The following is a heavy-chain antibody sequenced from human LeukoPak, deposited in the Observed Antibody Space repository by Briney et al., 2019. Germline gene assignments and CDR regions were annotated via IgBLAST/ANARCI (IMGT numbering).Heavy chain of an antibody. V-gene: IGHV4-59*01. CDR3: VKGRSWAAGIFDY. D-gene: IGHD6-13*01. Sequence: PSETLSLTCTVCGGSIVSDYWSGIRQPPAKGREGIGYTYNTGRTTYNPSLPSRVAILVEKSKTKIPLRLSSVTAADTALSHCVKGRSWAAGIFDYWGQGTRVTASS. CDR1: GGSIVSDY. CDR2: TYNTGRT. J-gene: IGHJ4*02.